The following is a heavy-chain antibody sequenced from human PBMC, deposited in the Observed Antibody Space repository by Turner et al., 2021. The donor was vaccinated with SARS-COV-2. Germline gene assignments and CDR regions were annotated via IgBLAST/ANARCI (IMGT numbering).Heavy chain of an antibody. D-gene: IGHD6-13*01. CDR1: GFTFSSYW. V-gene: IGHV3-74*01. CDR3: ARVGIAAAGPTFYYYYYGMDV. CDR2: SNSDGSIT. J-gene: IGHJ6*02. Sequence: EVQLVESGGGLVQPGGSLRLSCAASGFTFSSYWMHWVRQAPGKGLGWVSRSNSDGSITSYADSVKGRFTISRDNAKNTLYLQMNSLRAEDTAVYYCARVGIAAAGPTFYYYYYGMDVWGQGTTVTVSS.